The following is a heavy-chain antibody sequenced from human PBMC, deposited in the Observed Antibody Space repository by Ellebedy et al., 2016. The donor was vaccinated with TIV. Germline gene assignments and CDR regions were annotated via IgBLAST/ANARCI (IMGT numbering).Heavy chain of an antibody. Sequence: GGSLRLXXAASGFTFSGYWMSWVRQAPGKGLEWVASIKQDASEKYYVDSVKGRFTISRDNAKNSLYLQMNSLRAEDTAVYYSVFLTTAFGGWGQGTLVTVSS. V-gene: IGHV3-7*01. D-gene: IGHD4-11*01. CDR1: GFTFSGYW. J-gene: IGHJ4*02. CDR3: VFLTTAFGG. CDR2: IKQDASEK.